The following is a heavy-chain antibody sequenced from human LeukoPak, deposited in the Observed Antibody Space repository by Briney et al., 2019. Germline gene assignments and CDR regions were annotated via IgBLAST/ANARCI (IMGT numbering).Heavy chain of an antibody. CDR2: IKQDGSEK. D-gene: IGHD4-17*01. CDR1: GFTFSSYW. V-gene: IGHV3-7*01. Sequence: GGSLRLSCEASGFTFSSYWMSWVRQAPGKGLEWVANIKQDGSEKYYVDSVKGRFTISRDNAKNSLYLQMNSLRAEDTAVYYCARDYGYGDCFDYWGQGTLVTVSS. J-gene: IGHJ4*02. CDR3: ARDYGYGDCFDY.